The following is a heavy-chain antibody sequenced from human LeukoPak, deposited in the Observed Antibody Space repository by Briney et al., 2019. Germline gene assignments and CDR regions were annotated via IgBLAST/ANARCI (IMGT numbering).Heavy chain of an antibody. Sequence: PGGSLRLSCAASGFTFSDYYMSWIRQAPGKGLEWVSYISSSSSTIYYADSVKGRFTISRDNAKNSLYLQMNSLRAEDTAVYYCARSKGDCSGGSCYGDAFDIWGQGTMVTVSS. J-gene: IGHJ3*02. V-gene: IGHV3-11*04. D-gene: IGHD2-15*01. CDR1: GFTFSDYY. CDR3: ARSKGDCSGGSCYGDAFDI. CDR2: ISSSSSTI.